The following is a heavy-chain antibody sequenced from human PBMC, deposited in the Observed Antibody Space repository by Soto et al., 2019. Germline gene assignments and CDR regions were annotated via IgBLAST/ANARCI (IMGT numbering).Heavy chain of an antibody. J-gene: IGHJ5*02. Sequence: SETLSLTCTVSGGSISSSSYYWGWIRQPPGKGLEWIGSIYYSGSTYYNPSLKSRVTISVDTSKNQFSLKLSSVTAADTAVYYCARSLKVDFWSGYSRFDPWGQGTLVTVS. V-gene: IGHV4-39*01. D-gene: IGHD3-3*01. CDR1: GGSISSSSYY. CDR3: ARSLKVDFWSGYSRFDP. CDR2: IYYSGST.